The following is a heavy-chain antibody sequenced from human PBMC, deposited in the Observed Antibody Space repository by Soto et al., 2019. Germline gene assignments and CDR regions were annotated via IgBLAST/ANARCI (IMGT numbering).Heavy chain of an antibody. CDR2: INHSGST. CDR1: GGSFSGYY. D-gene: IGHD6-6*01. J-gene: IGHJ4*02. V-gene: IGHV4-34*01. CDR3: ARTSRFDS. Sequence: QVQLQQWGAGLLKPSETLSLTCAVYGGSFSGYYWSWIRQPPGKGLEWIGEINHSGSTNHNPSLKRRVTMSVDTSKSQFSLKLSSVAAADTAVYYCARTSRFDSWGQGTLVTVSS.